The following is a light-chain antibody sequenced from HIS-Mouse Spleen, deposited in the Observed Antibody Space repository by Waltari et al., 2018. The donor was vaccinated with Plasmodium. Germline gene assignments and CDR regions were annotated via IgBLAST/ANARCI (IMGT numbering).Light chain of an antibody. J-gene: IGLJ2*01. Sequence: SSELTQDPAVSVALGQTVRITCQGDSLRSYYASWYQQKPVQAPLLVIYGKNNRPSGIPDRFSGSSSGNTASLTITGAQAEDEADYYCNSRDSSGNHLVFGGGTKLTVL. CDR3: NSRDSSGNHLV. CDR1: SLRSYY. CDR2: GKN. V-gene: IGLV3-19*01.